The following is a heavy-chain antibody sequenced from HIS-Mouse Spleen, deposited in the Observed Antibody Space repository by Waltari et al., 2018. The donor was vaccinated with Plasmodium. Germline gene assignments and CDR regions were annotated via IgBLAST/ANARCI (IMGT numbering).Heavy chain of an antibody. Sequence: QLQLQESGPGLVKPSETLSLTCTVSGGPISSSSYYWGWIRQPPGKGLEWIGSIYYSGSTYYNPSLKSRVTISVDTSKNQFSLKLSSVTAADTAVYYCATSGLTGGTYYFDYWGQGTLVTVSS. CDR1: GGPISSSSYY. V-gene: IGHV4-39*07. CDR2: IYYSGST. J-gene: IGHJ4*02. D-gene: IGHD7-27*01. CDR3: ATSGLTGGTYYFDY.